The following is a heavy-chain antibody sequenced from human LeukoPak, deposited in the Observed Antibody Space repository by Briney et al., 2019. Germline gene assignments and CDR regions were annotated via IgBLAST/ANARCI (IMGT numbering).Heavy chain of an antibody. J-gene: IGHJ4*02. Sequence: AASVKVSCKASGYTFTSYAMHWVRQAPGQRLEWMGWINAGNGNTKYSQKFQGRVTITRDTSASTAYMELSSLRSDDTAVYYCAREWIYGGGSSLPFDYWGQGTLVTVSS. CDR2: INAGNGNT. CDR3: AREWIYGGGSSLPFDY. CDR1: GYTFTSYA. D-gene: IGHD2-15*01. V-gene: IGHV1-3*01.